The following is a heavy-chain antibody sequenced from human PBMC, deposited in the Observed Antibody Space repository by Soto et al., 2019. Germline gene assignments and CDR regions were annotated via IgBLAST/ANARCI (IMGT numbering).Heavy chain of an antibody. D-gene: IGHD3-3*01. CDR1: GYSFTSYW. Sequence: GESLKISCKGSGYSFTSYWINWVRQMPGKGLEWMGGIDPSDSYTNYSPSFQGHVTISADKSISTAYLQWSSLKASDTAMYYCARLAYYDFWSGYLAFDYWGQGTLVTVSS. CDR3: ARLAYYDFWSGYLAFDY. CDR2: IDPSDSYT. V-gene: IGHV5-10-1*01. J-gene: IGHJ4*02.